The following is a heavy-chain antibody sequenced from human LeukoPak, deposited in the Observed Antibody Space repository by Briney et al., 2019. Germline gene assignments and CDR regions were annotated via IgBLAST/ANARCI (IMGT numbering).Heavy chain of an antibody. Sequence: GGSLRLSCAASGFTFSSYWMSWVRQAPGKGLERVANIKQDESERLYVDSVKGRFTISRDNAKNSLYLQMNSLRAEDTAVYYCARDLPVVGAPGFDYWGQGTLVTVSS. CDR3: ARDLPVVGAPGFDY. D-gene: IGHD1-26*01. V-gene: IGHV3-7*01. CDR2: IKQDESER. CDR1: GFTFSSYW. J-gene: IGHJ4*02.